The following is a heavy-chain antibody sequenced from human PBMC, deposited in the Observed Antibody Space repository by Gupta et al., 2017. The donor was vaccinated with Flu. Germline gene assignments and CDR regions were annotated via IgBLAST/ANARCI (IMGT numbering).Heavy chain of an antibody. Sequence: QVHLVQSGAEVKMPGASVTVSCKTSGYAFNTYGINWVRQAPGQGLEWMGWISPYNGHTTYAQTFQGRVTMTTDTSTSTAYMELNSLRSDDTAVYYCARDYCSRISCFPYNWFDPWGQGTLVTVSS. D-gene: IGHD2-2*01. CDR1: GYAFNTYG. V-gene: IGHV1-18*01. J-gene: IGHJ5*02. CDR3: ARDYCSRISCFPYNWFDP. CDR2: ISPYNGHT.